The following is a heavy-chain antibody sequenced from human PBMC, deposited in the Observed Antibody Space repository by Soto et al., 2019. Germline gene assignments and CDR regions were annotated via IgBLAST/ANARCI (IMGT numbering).Heavy chain of an antibody. CDR3: ARESHDILTGPPWVWYFDL. D-gene: IGHD3-9*01. Sequence: QVQLQQWGAGPLRPLETLSLTCGVSGGSFSGHYWAWIRQSPGKGLEWIGEINDRGSINYNPSLKSRVSISVDKSKNHHPLKLRSVTAADTAVYYRARESHDILTGPPWVWYFDLWGRGTLVTVSS. CDR2: INDRGSI. CDR1: GGSFSGHY. J-gene: IGHJ2*01. V-gene: IGHV4-34*01.